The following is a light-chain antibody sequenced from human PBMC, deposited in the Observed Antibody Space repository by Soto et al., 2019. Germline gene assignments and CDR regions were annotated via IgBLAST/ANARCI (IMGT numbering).Light chain of an antibody. CDR2: AAS. CDR3: QQSGT. V-gene: IGKV3-20*01. CDR1: QTVSSSY. J-gene: IGKJ1*01. Sequence: EIVLTQSPGTLSLSPGERATPSCRASQTVSSSYLAWYQHKPGQAPRLLIYAASKRALGIPDKFSGSGSGTDFTLTISRLEPEDFAVYYCQQSGTFGQGTKVEI.